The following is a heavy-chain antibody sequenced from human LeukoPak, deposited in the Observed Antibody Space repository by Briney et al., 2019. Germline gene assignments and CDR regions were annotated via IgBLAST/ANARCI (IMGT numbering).Heavy chain of an antibody. CDR2: VNHSGST. J-gene: IGHJ4*02. CDR1: VDSFSDYY. D-gene: IGHD2-15*01. CDR3: ARRPRNGGSDDGPSGLDY. Sequence: TSETLSLTCAVYVDSFSDYYWTWIRQPPGKGLEWIGEVNHSGSTNYNPSLKSRVTISVDTSKNQFSLKLSSVTAADTAVYYCARRPRNGGSDDGPSGLDYWGQGTLVTVSS. V-gene: IGHV4-34*01.